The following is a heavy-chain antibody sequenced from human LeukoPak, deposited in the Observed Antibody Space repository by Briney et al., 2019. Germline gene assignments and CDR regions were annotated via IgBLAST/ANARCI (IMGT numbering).Heavy chain of an antibody. CDR3: ARLYGNYQNYFDY. V-gene: IGHV4-34*01. J-gene: IGHJ4*02. D-gene: IGHD1-7*01. CDR1: GFTFSSYG. Sequence: GSLRLSCAASGFTFSSYGMSWVRQAPGKGLEWIGEINHSGSTNYNPSLKSRVTISVDTSKNQFSLKLRSVTAADTAVYYCARLYGNYQNYFDYWGQGTLVTVSS. CDR2: INHSGST.